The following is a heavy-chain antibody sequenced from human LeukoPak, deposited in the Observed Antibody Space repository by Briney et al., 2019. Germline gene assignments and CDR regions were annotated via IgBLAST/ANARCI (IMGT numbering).Heavy chain of an antibody. CDR1: GGTFSSYA. J-gene: IGHJ6*03. Sequence: SVKVSCKASGGTFSSYAISWVRQAPGQGLEWMGRIIPIFGTANYAQKFQGRVTITTDESTSTAYMELSSLRSEDTAVYYCARDLAARPLGYYYYYMDVWGKGTTVTVPS. CDR3: ARDLAARPLGYYYYYMDV. D-gene: IGHD6-6*01. CDR2: IIPIFGTA. V-gene: IGHV1-69*05.